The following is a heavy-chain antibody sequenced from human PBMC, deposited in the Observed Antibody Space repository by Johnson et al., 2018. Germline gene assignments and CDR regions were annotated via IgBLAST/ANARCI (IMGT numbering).Heavy chain of an antibody. Sequence: EVQLVESGGGLVKPGGSLRLSCAASGFTFSDYGMNWVRQAPGKGLEWVSFISSSSSYIYYGDSVKGRFTISRDNAKNSLYLQMNSLKAEDTAVYYCAKERREGDPYNRGDYWGQGTLVTVSS. V-gene: IGHV3-21*01. CDR1: GFTFSDYG. D-gene: IGHD5-24*01. CDR3: AKERREGDPYNRGDY. CDR2: ISSSSSYI. J-gene: IGHJ4*02.